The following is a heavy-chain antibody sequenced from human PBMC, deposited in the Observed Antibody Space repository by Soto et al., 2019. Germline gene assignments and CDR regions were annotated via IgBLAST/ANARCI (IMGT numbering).Heavy chain of an antibody. J-gene: IGHJ4*02. Sequence: SETLSLTCTVSGGSISSSSYYWGWIRQPPGKGLEWIGSIYYSGSTYYNPSPKSRVTISVDTSKNQFSLKLSSVTAADTAVYYCAGGGLWFGELSYWGQGTLVTVPQ. CDR2: IYYSGST. CDR1: GGSISSSSYY. CDR3: AGGGLWFGELSY. D-gene: IGHD3-10*01. V-gene: IGHV4-39*01.